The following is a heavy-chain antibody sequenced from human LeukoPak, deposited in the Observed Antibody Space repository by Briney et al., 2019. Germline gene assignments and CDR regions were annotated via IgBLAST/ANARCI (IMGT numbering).Heavy chain of an antibody. CDR3: ARVEYYYGSGSYYIYYFDY. V-gene: IGHV4-39*07. CDR1: GGSISSSSYY. J-gene: IGHJ4*02. Sequence: KPSETLSLACTVSGGSISSSSYYWGWIRQPPGKGLEWIGSIYYSGSTYYNPSLKSRVTISVDTSKNQFSLKLSSVTAADTAVYYCARVEYYYGSGSYYIYYFDYWGQGTLVTVSS. D-gene: IGHD3-10*01. CDR2: IYYSGST.